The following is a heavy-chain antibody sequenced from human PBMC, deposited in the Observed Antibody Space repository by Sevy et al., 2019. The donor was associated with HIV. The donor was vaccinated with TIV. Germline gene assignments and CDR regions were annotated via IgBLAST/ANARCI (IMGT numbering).Heavy chain of an antibody. CDR1: GGSISSGGYY. CDR3: ARFLEWSTSFDY. Sequence: SETLSFTCTVSGGSISSGGYYWSWIRQHPGKGLERIGYIYYSGSTYYNPSLKSRVTISVDTSKNQFSLKLSSVTAADTAVYYCARFLEWSTSFDYWGQGTLVTVSS. D-gene: IGHD3-3*01. J-gene: IGHJ4*02. CDR2: IYYSGST. V-gene: IGHV4-31*03.